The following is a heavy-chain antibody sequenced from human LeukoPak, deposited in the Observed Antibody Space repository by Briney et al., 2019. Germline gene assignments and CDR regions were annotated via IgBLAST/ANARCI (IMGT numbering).Heavy chain of an antibody. D-gene: IGHD4/OR15-4a*01. CDR3: ARRMTMVTPGLLWFDP. J-gene: IGHJ5*02. Sequence: SETLSLTCSVYGGSISSHYWSWIRQPPGKGLEWIGYIYYSGSTKYNPSLKSRVTISVDTSKNQFSLKLSSVTAADTAVYYCARRMTMVTPGLLWFDPWGQGTLVTVSS. CDR1: GGSISSHY. V-gene: IGHV4-59*11. CDR2: IYYSGST.